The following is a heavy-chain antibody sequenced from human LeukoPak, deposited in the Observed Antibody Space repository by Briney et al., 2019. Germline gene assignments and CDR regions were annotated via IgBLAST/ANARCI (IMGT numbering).Heavy chain of an antibody. V-gene: IGHV4-30-4*01. D-gene: IGHD6-13*01. CDR2: IYYSGST. J-gene: IGHJ4*02. CDR3: ARVASSWYIDY. Sequence: SETLSLTCTVSGGSISSGDYYWSWIRQPPGKGLGWIGYIYYSGSTYYNPSLKSRVTISVDTSKNQFSLKLSSVTAADTAVYYCARVASSWYIDYWGQGTLVTVSS. CDR1: GGSISSGDYY.